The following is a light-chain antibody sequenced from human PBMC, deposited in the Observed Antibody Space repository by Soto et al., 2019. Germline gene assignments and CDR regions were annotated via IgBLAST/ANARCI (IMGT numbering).Light chain of an antibody. CDR3: QQYNNWPFS. Sequence: EIVMTQSPDTLSVSPVEIATLTFMAGQGVTTNFAWYQQKSGQSPRLLIYDVSIRATGVPARFSATGSETDFTLTISGLQSGDSAVYFCQQYNNWPFSFGQGTRLEIK. V-gene: IGKV3-15*01. CDR2: DVS. CDR1: QGVTTN. J-gene: IGKJ5*01.